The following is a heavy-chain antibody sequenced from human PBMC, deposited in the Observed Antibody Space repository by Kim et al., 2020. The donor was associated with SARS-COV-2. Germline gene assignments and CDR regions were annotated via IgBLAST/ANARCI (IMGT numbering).Heavy chain of an antibody. Sequence: GGSLRLSCAASGFTFSSYWMHWVRQAPGKGLVWVSRINSDGSSTSYADSVKGRFTISRDNAKNTLYLQMNSLRAEDTAVYYCARMRIYYGSGSLTGMDVWGQGTTVTVSS. V-gene: IGHV3-74*01. CDR2: INSDGSST. D-gene: IGHD3-10*01. CDR1: GFTFSSYW. J-gene: IGHJ6*02. CDR3: ARMRIYYGSGSLTGMDV.